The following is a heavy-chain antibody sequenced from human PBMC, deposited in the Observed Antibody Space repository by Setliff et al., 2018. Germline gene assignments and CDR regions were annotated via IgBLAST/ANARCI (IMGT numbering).Heavy chain of an antibody. V-gene: IGHV4-39*07. CDR1: GGSISSSSYY. CDR2: IYYSGST. CDR3: ASRATYYNFWSGYYLY. Sequence: SETLSLTCTVSGGSISSSSYYWGWIRQPPGKGLEWIGSIYYSGSTYYNPSLKSRVTISVGTSKNQFSLKLSSVTATDTAVYYCASRATYYNFWSGYYLYWGQGTLVTVSS. J-gene: IGHJ4*02. D-gene: IGHD3-3*01.